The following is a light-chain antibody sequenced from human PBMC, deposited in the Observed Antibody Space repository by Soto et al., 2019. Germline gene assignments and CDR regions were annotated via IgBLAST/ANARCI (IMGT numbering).Light chain of an antibody. V-gene: IGKV3D-20*01. CDR1: QSVSSSY. CDR2: DAS. Sequence: EIVLTQSPATLSLSPGERATLSCGASQSVSSSYLAWYQQKPGLAPRLLIYDASSRATGIPDRVSGSGSGTDFTLTISRLEHEDFAVYYCQQYGSSRVFTFGPGTKVDIK. CDR3: QQYGSSRVFT. J-gene: IGKJ3*01.